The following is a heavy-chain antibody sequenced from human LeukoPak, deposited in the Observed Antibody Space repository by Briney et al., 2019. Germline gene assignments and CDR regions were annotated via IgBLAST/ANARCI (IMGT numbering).Heavy chain of an antibody. V-gene: IGHV3-48*01. CDR3: ARALSFGELLP. CDR1: GFTFSNYA. D-gene: IGHD3-10*01. J-gene: IGHJ5*02. Sequence: GGSLRLSCAASGFTFSNYAMSWVRQAPGKGLEWVSYISSSSSTIYYADSAKGRFTISRENAKNSLYLQMNSLRAGDTAVYYCARALSFGELLPWGQGTLVTVSS. CDR2: ISSSSSTI.